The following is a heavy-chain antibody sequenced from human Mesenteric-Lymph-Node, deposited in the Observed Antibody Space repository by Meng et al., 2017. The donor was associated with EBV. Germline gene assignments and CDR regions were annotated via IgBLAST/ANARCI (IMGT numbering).Heavy chain of an antibody. D-gene: IGHD2-8*02. CDR2: IYYSGST. V-gene: IGHV4-39*07. CDR1: GVSISSINCY. CDR3: ARITGPGLPYYFDY. J-gene: IGHJ4*02. Sequence: LDLPESGPGLVRPSETLALTFPVVGVSISSINCYWGWIRQPPGKGLEGIGTIYYSGSTYYNPSLKSRVTISVGTSKNQFSLKLSSVTAADTAFYYCARITGPGLPYYFDYWGQGTLVTVSS.